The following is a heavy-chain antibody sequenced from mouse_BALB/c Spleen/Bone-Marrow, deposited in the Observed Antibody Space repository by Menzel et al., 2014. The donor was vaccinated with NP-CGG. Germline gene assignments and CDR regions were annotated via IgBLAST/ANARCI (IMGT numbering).Heavy chain of an antibody. CDR2: INPYNGGT. CDR1: GYSFTGYT. V-gene: IGHV1-18*01. D-gene: IGHD1-1*01. CDR3: ARDYYGSSYGFAY. J-gene: IGHJ3*01. Sequence: VQLQQSGPELVKPGASMKISCKASGYSFTGYTMNWVKQSHGKNLEWIGLINPYNGGTSHNQKFKGKATLTVDKSSSTAYMELLSLTSEDSAVYYCARDYYGSSYGFAYWGQGTLVTVSA.